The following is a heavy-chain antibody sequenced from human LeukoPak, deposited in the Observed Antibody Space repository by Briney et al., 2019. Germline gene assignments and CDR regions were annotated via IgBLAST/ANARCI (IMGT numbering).Heavy chain of an antibody. CDR3: TSNFDWLLPTDY. CDR2: IRSKANSYAT. J-gene: IGHJ4*02. D-gene: IGHD3-9*01. CDR1: GFTFSGSA. Sequence: GGSLRLSCAASGFTFSGSAMHWVRQASGKGLEWVGRIRSKANSYATAYAASVKGRFTISRDDSMNTAYLQMNSLKTEDTAVYYCTSNFDWLLPTDYWGQGTLVTVSS. V-gene: IGHV3-73*01.